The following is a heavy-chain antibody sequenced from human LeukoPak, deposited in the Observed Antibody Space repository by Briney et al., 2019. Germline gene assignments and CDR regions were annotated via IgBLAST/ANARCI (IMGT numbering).Heavy chain of an antibody. J-gene: IGHJ6*03. Sequence: PGGSLRLSCAASGFTVSSYEMNWVRQAPGKGLEWVSYISRSGSTIYYTDSVKGRFTIARDNAKNSLYLQMNSLRAEDTAVYYCARAAYYYGSGSFYYYMDVWGKGTTVTVSS. CDR2: ISRSGSTI. CDR1: GFTVSSYE. CDR3: ARAAYYYGSGSFYYYMDV. D-gene: IGHD3-10*01. V-gene: IGHV3-48*03.